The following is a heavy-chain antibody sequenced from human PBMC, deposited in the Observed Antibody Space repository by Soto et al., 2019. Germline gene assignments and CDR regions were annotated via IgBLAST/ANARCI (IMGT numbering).Heavy chain of an antibody. J-gene: IGHJ4*02. CDR3: ARYAKWAFDS. Sequence: DVHLVESGGGLVQPGGSLRLSCVASGFTFNKYSMNWVRQAPGKGLECVSFISTSGDSTHLAVSVKGRFTISRDQATNSLSLQMNSLRDEDTAVYYCARYAKWAFDSWGQGIQVIVSS. CDR2: ISTSGDST. CDR1: GFTFNKYS. V-gene: IGHV3-48*02. D-gene: IGHD2-2*01.